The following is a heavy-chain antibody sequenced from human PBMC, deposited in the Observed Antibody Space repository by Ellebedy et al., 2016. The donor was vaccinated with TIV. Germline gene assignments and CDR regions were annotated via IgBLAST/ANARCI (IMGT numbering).Heavy chain of an antibody. J-gene: IGHJ5*01. CDR2: IYSTGST. CDR3: ARGSGGTFKWFDS. CDR1: GGSMRSYY. D-gene: IGHD2-15*01. Sequence: SETLSLXXTVSGGSMRSYYWSWIRQSAGKGLEWIGRIYSTGSTNSNPSLKSRVTMSLDTSKKQFSLKLSYVTAADTAVYYCARGSGGTFKWFDSWGQGTLVTVSS. V-gene: IGHV4-4*07.